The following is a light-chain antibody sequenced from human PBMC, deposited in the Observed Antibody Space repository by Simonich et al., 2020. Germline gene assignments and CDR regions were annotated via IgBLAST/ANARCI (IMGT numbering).Light chain of an antibody. CDR3: QQSYSTPLT. CDR1: PSISSY. V-gene: IGKV1-39*01. Sequence: DIQMTQSPSSLSASVGDRVTITCREIPSISSYLNWYQQKPGKAPKLLIYAASSLQSGVPSRFSGSGSGTDVTLTISSLQPEDFATYYCQQSYSTPLTFGGGTKVEIK. J-gene: IGKJ4*01. CDR2: AAS.